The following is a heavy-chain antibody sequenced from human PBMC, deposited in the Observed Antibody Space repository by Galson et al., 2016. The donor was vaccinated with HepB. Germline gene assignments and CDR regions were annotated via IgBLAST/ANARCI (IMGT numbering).Heavy chain of an antibody. V-gene: IGHV3-23*01. CDR2: ISTSGGST. CDR1: GFAFSAYG. D-gene: IGHD4-11*01. Sequence: SLRLSCAASGFAFSAYGMTWVRQAPRKGLEWVAAISTSGGSTDYADSVRGRFTISRDNSKNMLYLQMNSLRAEDLALYYCAKGTTRLGDNWGQGILVTVS. J-gene: IGHJ4*02. CDR3: AKGTTRLGDN.